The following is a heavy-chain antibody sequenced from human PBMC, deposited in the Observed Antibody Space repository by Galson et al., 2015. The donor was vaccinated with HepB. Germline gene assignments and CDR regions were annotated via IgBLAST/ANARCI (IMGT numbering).Heavy chain of an antibody. V-gene: IGHV4-59*08. Sequence: ETLSLTCTVSGGSISTYYWSWIRQPPGKGLEWIGYIYYSGSTYYNPSLKSRVTISVDTSKNQFPLKLSSVTAADTAVYYCARVHSSSWYYFDYWGQGTLVTVSS. D-gene: IGHD6-13*01. CDR3: ARVHSSSWYYFDY. CDR1: GGSISTYY. CDR2: IYYSGST. J-gene: IGHJ4*02.